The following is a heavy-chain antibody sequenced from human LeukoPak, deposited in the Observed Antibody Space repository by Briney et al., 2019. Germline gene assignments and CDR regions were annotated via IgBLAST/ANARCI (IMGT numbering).Heavy chain of an antibody. D-gene: IGHD6-19*01. CDR1: GGTFSSYA. CDR2: IIPIFGTA. CDR3: ARDLREYSSGWYPFDY. J-gene: IGHJ4*02. V-gene: IGHV1-69*05. Sequence: SVKVSCKASGGTFSSYAISWVRQAPGQGLEWMGGIIPIFGTANYAQKFQGRVTITTDESTSTAYMELSSLRSEDAAVYYCARDLREYSSGWYPFDYWGQGTLVTVSS.